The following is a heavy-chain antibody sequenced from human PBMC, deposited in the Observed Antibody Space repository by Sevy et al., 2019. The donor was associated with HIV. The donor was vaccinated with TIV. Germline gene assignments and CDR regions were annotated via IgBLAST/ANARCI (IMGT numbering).Heavy chain of an antibody. CDR1: GFIFSNYY. CDR3: ARVRDRYCSGGSCYYGYFFDY. D-gene: IGHD2-15*01. J-gene: IGHJ4*02. Sequence: GGSLRLSCAASGFIFSNYYMTWVRQAPGKGLEWVSYISDRSDTISYADSVKGRFTISRDNAKNALYLQRSSLGGEDTAVYYCARVRDRYCSGGSCYYGYFFDYWGQGTLVTVSS. CDR2: ISDRSDTI. V-gene: IGHV3-48*01.